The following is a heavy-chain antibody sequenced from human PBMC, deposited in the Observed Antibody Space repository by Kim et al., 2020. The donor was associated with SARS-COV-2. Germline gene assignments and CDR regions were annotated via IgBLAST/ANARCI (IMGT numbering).Heavy chain of an antibody. CDR2: ISWNSGSI. Sequence: GGSLRLSCAASGFTFDDYAMHWVRQAPGKGLEWVSGISWNSGSIGYADSVKGRFTISRDNAKNSLYLQMNSLRAEDTALYYCAKDAPGMYSGSYGDYYYGMDVWGQGTTVTVSS. CDR1: GFTFDDYA. D-gene: IGHD1-26*01. V-gene: IGHV3-9*01. J-gene: IGHJ6*02. CDR3: AKDAPGMYSGSYGDYYYGMDV.